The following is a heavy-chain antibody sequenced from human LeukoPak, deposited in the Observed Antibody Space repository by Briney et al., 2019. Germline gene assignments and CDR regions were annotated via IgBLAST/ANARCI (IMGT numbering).Heavy chain of an antibody. D-gene: IGHD5-24*01. V-gene: IGHV3-7*01. CDR1: GFTFSSYW. CDR2: IEKDGSEK. CDR3: ARGRWLQEKYYFDY. Sequence: PGGSLRLSCAASGFTFSSYWMSWVRHTPGKGLEGVANIEKDGSEKYYVDSVKGRFTISRDNAKNSLYLQMNSLRAEDTAVYYCARGRWLQEKYYFDYWGQGTLVTVSS. J-gene: IGHJ4*02.